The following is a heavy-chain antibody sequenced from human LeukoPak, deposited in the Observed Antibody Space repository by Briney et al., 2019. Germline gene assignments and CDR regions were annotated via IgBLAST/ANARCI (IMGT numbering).Heavy chain of an antibody. CDR1: GFTFSSYA. CDR2: IRGSGGST. J-gene: IGHJ4*02. V-gene: IGHV3-23*01. CDR3: AKDYRGRIAANQPWFDY. D-gene: IGHD6-6*01. Sequence: GGSLRLSCAASGFTFSSYAVSWVRQAPGKGLEWVSAIRGSGGSTYYADSVKGRFTISRDNSKNTLYLQMNSLRAEDTAVYYCAKDYRGRIAANQPWFDYWGQGTLVTVSS.